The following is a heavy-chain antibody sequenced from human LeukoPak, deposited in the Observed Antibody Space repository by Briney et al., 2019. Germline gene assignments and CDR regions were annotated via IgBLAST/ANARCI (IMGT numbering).Heavy chain of an antibody. Sequence: GASVKVSCKASGYTFTSYGISWVRQAPGQGLEWIGWISAYNGNTNYAQKLQGRVTMTTDTSTSTAYMELRSQRSDDTAVYYCARDPRGSGWYSPLDYWGQGTLVTVSS. CDR3: ARDPRGSGWYSPLDY. D-gene: IGHD6-19*01. CDR1: GYTFTSYG. V-gene: IGHV1-18*01. J-gene: IGHJ4*02. CDR2: ISAYNGNT.